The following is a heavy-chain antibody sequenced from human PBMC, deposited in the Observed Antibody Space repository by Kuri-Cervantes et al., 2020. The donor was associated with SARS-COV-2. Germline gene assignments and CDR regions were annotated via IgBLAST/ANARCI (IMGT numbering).Heavy chain of an antibody. Sequence: ASVKVSCKASGYTFTSYGISWVRQAPGQGLEWMGWNSAYNGNTNYAQKLQGRVTMTTDTSTSTAYMELRSMRSDDTAVYFCARQARLVTFDYWGQGTLVPVSS. J-gene: IGHJ4*02. CDR2: NSAYNGNT. CDR3: ARQARLVTFDY. CDR1: GYTFTSYG. D-gene: IGHD6-25*01. V-gene: IGHV1-18*04.